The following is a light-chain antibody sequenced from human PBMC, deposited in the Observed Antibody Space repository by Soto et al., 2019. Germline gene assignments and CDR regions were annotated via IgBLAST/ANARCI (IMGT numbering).Light chain of an antibody. CDR1: QSISGY. J-gene: IGKJ4*01. V-gene: IGKV3-11*01. CDR2: DAS. Sequence: EIVLTQSPATLSLSPGERATLSCRASQSISGYLAWYQHRPGRAPRLLIYDASNRATGIPDRFSGRGSGTDFTLTISSLEPEDFAVYYRQQRASWPLTFGGGTALE. CDR3: QQRASWPLT.